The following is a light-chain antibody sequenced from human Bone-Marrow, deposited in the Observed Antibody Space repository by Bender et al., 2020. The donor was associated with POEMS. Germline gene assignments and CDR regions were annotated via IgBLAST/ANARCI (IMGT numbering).Light chain of an antibody. Sequence: QSVLTQPPSVSGSPGQSITISCTGTSSDVGSYNLVSWYQQHPGKAPKLMIYEVSKRPSGVSNRFSGSKSANTASLTISGLQAEDEADYYCSSYTSSTTLVFGGGTKLTVL. CDR2: EVS. J-gene: IGLJ2*01. V-gene: IGLV2-14*02. CDR1: SSDVGSYNL. CDR3: SSYTSSTTLV.